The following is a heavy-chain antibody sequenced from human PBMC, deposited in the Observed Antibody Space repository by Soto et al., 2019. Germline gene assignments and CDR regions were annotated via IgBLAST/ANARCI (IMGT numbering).Heavy chain of an antibody. CDR3: AKDTYSRSWYF. CDR1: GFTFTNYL. V-gene: IGHV3-23*05. CDR2: IDKSGGDT. J-gene: IGHJ4*02. D-gene: IGHD2-2*01. Sequence: GSLRLSCAASGFTFTNYLMTWVRQAPGKGLEWVSSIDKSGGDTYYADSVKGRFTISRDNSKNTLYLQMNGLRAEDTALYYCAKDTYSRSWYFWGQGTLVTV.